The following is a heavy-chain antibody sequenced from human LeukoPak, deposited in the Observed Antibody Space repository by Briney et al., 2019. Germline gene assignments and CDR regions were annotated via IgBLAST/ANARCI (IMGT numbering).Heavy chain of an antibody. J-gene: IGHJ6*03. CDR1: GYTFTSYA. V-gene: IGHV1-69*05. Sequence: SVKVSCKASGYTFTSYAISWVRQAPGQGLEWMGGIIPIFGTANYAQKFQGRVTITTDESTSTAYMELSSLRSEDTAVYYCARYSGLMVYAMADYYYMDVWGKGTTVTVSS. CDR2: IIPIFGTA. CDR3: ARYSGLMVYAMADYYYMDV. D-gene: IGHD2-8*01.